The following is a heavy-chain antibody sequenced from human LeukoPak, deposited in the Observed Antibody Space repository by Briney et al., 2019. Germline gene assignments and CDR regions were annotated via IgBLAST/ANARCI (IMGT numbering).Heavy chain of an antibody. CDR3: ARDVAY. CDR2: ISLDGSNK. Sequence: GRSLRLSCAASRFTFSSYAMHWVRQAPGKGLEWVALISLDGSNKYYADSVKGRFTISRDNSKNTLYLQMNSLRAEDTAVYYCARDVAYWGQGTLVTVSS. J-gene: IGHJ4*02. V-gene: IGHV3-30*14. D-gene: IGHD5-12*01. CDR1: RFTFSSYA.